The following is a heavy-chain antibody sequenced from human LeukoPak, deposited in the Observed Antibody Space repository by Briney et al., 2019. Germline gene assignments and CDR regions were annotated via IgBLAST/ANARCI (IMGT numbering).Heavy chain of an antibody. CDR2: ISGSGGST. D-gene: IGHD1-14*01. V-gene: IGHV3-23*01. J-gene: IGHJ4*02. Sequence: GGSLRLSCAASGFTFSSYAMSWVRQAPGKGLEWVSAISGSGGSTYYADSVKGRFTISRDNAKNSLYLQMNSLRAEDTAVYYCARIGQPPLFGYWGQGTLVTVSS. CDR1: GFTFSSYA. CDR3: ARIGQPPLFGY.